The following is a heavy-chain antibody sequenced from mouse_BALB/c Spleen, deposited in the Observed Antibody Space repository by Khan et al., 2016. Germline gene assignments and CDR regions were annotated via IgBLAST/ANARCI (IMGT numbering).Heavy chain of an antibody. CDR3: ARDEGVTTWFAY. CDR1: GYSITSGYY. J-gene: IGHJ3*01. V-gene: IGHV3-6*02. D-gene: IGHD2-2*01. CDR2: ISYDGSN. Sequence: EVQLQESGPGLVKPSQSLSLTCSVTGYSITSGYYWNWIRQFPGNKLEWMGYISYDGSNKYNPSLKNRISITRDTSKNQFFLKLNSVTTEETATDYWARDEGVTTWFAYWGQGTLVTVSA.